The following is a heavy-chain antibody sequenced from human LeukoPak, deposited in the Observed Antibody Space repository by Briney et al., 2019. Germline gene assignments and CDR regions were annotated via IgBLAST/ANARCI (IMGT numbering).Heavy chain of an antibody. V-gene: IGHV3-74*01. CDR3: VREYSSSPGRAFDM. D-gene: IGHD6-6*01. J-gene: IGHJ3*02. Sequence: GGSLRLSCAASGFTFSSYWMHWVRQVPGKGLVWVSRISTDGSSTNSADSVKGRLTISRDNAKNTLYLQMNSLRAEDTAVYYCVREYSSSPGRAFDMWGQGTMVTVSP. CDR1: GFTFSSYW. CDR2: ISTDGSST.